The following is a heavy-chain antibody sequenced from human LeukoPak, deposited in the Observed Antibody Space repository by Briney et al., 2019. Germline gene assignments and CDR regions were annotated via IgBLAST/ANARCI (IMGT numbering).Heavy chain of an antibody. CDR2: IYYSGST. CDR3: ARQGYADFSSRPFDY. J-gene: IGHJ4*02. Sequence: SETLSLTCTLSGGSISSSGYYWGWIRQPPGKGLEWIGSIYYSGSTYYNPSLKSRVTISVDTSKNQFSLKLSSVTAADTAVYYCARQGYADFSSRPFDYWGQGTLVTVSS. V-gene: IGHV4-39*01. CDR1: GGSISSSGYY. D-gene: IGHD4-17*01.